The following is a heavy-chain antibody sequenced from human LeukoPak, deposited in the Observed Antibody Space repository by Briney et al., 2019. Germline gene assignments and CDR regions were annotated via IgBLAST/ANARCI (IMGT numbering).Heavy chain of an antibody. CDR1: GYTFTSYG. J-gene: IGHJ4*02. CDR3: ARNHLGLGL. V-gene: IGHV1-18*01. D-gene: IGHD3-16*01. CDR2: INTRNGNA. Sequence: GASVKVSRKASGYTFTSYGISWVRQAPGQGLEWMGWINTRNGNANYAHQLQGRVTMTTDTSTSTSYMELASLRFDDTAIYYCARNHLGLGLWGQGTLVTVSS.